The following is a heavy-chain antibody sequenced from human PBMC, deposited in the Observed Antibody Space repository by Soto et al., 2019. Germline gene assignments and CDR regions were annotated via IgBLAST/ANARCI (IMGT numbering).Heavy chain of an antibody. J-gene: IGHJ5*02. V-gene: IGHV3-30-3*01. CDR1: GFTFSSYA. CDR3: ARGKGGYSYGYFWFDP. D-gene: IGHD5-18*01. Sequence: QVQLVESGGGVVQPGRSLRLSCAASGFTFSSYAMHWVRQAPGKGLEWVAVISYDGSNKYYADSVKGRFTISRDNSKNTLYLQMNSLRAEDTAVYYCARGKGGYSYGYFWFDPWGQGTLVTVSS. CDR2: ISYDGSNK.